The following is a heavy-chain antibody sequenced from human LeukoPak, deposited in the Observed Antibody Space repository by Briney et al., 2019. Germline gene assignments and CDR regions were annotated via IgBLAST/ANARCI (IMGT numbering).Heavy chain of an antibody. CDR2: INPNSGGT. D-gene: IGHD6-13*01. CDR1: GYTFTGYY. CDR3: ARAYSSSLPTGLG. V-gene: IGHV1-2*06. Sequence: ASVKVSCKASGYTFTGYYMHWVRQAPGQGLEWVGRINPNSGGTNYAQKFQGSVTMTRDTSISTAYMELSRLRSDDTAVYYCARAYSSSLPTGLGWGQGTLVTVSS. J-gene: IGHJ4*02.